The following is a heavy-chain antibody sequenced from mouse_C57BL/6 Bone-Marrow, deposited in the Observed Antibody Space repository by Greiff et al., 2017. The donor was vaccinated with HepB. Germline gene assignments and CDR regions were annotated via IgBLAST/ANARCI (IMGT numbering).Heavy chain of an antibody. J-gene: IGHJ4*01. V-gene: IGHV1-53*01. Sequence: QVQLKQPGTELVKPGASVKLSCKASGYTFTSYWMHWVKQRPGQGLEWIGNINPSNGGTNYNEKFKSKATLTVDKSSSTAYMQLSSLTSEDSAVYYCAREDWDYYAMDYWGQGTSVTVSS. CDR1: GYTFTSYW. CDR2: INPSNGGT. CDR3: AREDWDYYAMDY. D-gene: IGHD4-1*01.